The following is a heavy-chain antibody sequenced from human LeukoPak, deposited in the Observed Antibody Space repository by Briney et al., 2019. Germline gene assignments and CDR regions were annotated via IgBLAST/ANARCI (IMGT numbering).Heavy chain of an antibody. CDR2: ISTTSSTI. D-gene: IGHD3-10*01. CDR1: GFTFSTFN. Sequence: PGRSLRLSCAASGFTFSTFNMNWVRQAPGKGLEWVSYISTTSSTISYADSVKGRFTISRDNAKNSLDLQMNSLRAEDTAMYYCATSVIRGQGTLVTVSS. CDR3: ATSVI. V-gene: IGHV3-48*01. J-gene: IGHJ4*02.